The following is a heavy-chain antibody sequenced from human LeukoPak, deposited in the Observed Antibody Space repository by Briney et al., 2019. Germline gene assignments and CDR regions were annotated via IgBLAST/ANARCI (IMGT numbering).Heavy chain of an antibody. CDR3: ASDPTTMTTFFDS. J-gene: IGHJ4*02. CDR1: GVSISAYY. V-gene: IGHV4-4*07. D-gene: IGHD4-17*01. CDR2: IYPGESIYARENT. Sequence: NSSETLSLTCTVSGVSISAYYWSWIRQPAGNGLEWIGRIYPGESIYARENTYYNPSLKSRVSMSGDTSKNQLSLKLSSVTAADTAVYFCASDPTTMTTFFDSWGQGTLVTVSS.